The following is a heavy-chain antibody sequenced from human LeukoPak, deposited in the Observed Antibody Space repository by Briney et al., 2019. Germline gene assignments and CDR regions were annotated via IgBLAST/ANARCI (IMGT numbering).Heavy chain of an antibody. V-gene: IGHV4-39*01. CDR1: GGSISDYY. CDR2: IYYSGST. J-gene: IGHJ4*02. Sequence: SETLSLTCTVSGGSISDYYWGWIRQPPGKGLEWIGNIYYSGSTYYNPSLKSRVTISVDTSKNQFSLKLSSVTAADTAVYYCASGTSTYYELYFWGQGTLVTVSS. CDR3: ASGTSTYYELYF. D-gene: IGHD3-3*01.